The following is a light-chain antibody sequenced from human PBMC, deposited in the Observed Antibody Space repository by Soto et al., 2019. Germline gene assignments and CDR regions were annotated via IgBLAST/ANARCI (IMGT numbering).Light chain of an antibody. J-gene: IGKJ3*01. CDR2: GAT. CDR3: QQYGRSATFT. V-gene: IGKV3-20*01. CDR1: QSVSGNY. Sequence: EIVLTQSPGTLSASPGERATLSCRASQSVSGNYLAWYQQKLGQAPRLLIYGATSRATRIPDRFSGSVSGTDFTLTISRLEPEDFAVYYCQQYGRSATFTFGPGTKVDIK.